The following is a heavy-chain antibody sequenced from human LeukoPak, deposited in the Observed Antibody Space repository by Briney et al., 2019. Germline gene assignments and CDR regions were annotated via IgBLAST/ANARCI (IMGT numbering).Heavy chain of an antibody. CDR2: IYTSGST. J-gene: IGHJ4*02. V-gene: IGHV4-61*02. Sequence: SQTLSLTCTVSGGSISSGSYYWSWIRQPAGKGLEWIGRIYTSGSTNYNPSLKSRVTISVDTSKNQFSLKLSSVTAADTAVYYCARDYDSSGYYLYWGQGTLVTVSS. CDR1: GGSISSGSYY. CDR3: ARDYDSSGYYLY. D-gene: IGHD3-22*01.